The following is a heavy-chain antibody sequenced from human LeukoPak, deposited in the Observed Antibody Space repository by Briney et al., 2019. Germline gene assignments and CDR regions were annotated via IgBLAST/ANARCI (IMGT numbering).Heavy chain of an antibody. J-gene: IGHJ4*02. Sequence: ASVKVSCKASGYTFTGYYMHWVRQAPGQGLEWMGRINPNSGGTNYAQKFQGRVTMTRDTSISTAYMELSRLRSGDTAVYYCARDIVVVPAAMGVDYWGQGTLVTVSS. CDR1: GYTFTGYY. CDR2: INPNSGGT. D-gene: IGHD2-2*01. CDR3: ARDIVVVPAAMGVDY. V-gene: IGHV1-2*06.